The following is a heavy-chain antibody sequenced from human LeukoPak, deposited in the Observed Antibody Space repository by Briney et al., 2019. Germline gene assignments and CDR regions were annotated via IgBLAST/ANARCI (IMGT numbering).Heavy chain of an antibody. CDR2: ISSSGSTI. J-gene: IGHJ6*02. D-gene: IGHD5-12*01. V-gene: IGHV3-11*01. Sequence: GGFLRLSCAASVFTFSGYNMSWIRQAPGKGLEWVSYISSSGSTIYYADSVKGRFTISRDNAKNSLYLQMNSLRAEDTAVYYCARSAGGYEDYYYYYGMDVWGQGTTVTVSS. CDR1: VFTFSGYN. CDR3: ARSAGGYEDYYYYYGMDV.